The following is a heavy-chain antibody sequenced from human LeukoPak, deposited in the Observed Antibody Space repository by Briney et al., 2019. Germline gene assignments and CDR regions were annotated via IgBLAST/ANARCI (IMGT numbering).Heavy chain of an antibody. J-gene: IGHJ6*03. CDR2: IYTSGST. CDR3: ARGVTSGYTLKNYYYYHMDV. CDR1: GGSISSYY. D-gene: IGHD5-12*01. V-gene: IGHV4-4*07. Sequence: SETLSLTCTVSGGSISSYYWSWIRQPAGKGLEWIGRIYTSGSTNYNPSLKSRVTMSVDTSKNQFSLKLSSVTAADTAVYYCARGVTSGYTLKNYYYYHMDVWGKGTTVTISS.